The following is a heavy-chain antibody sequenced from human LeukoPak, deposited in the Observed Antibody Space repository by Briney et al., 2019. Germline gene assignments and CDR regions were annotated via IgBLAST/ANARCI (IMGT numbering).Heavy chain of an antibody. CDR2: IYYSGST. J-gene: IGHJ4*02. Sequence: SETMSLTCTVYGGSISSGDYYWNWIRQPPGKGLEWIGYIYYSGSTYYNPSLKSRVTISVDTSKNQSSLKLSSVTAADTAVYYCASRFGELLPDYWGQRTLVTVSS. D-gene: IGHD3-10*01. V-gene: IGHV4-30-4*01. CDR3: ASRFGELLPDY. CDR1: GGSISSGDYY.